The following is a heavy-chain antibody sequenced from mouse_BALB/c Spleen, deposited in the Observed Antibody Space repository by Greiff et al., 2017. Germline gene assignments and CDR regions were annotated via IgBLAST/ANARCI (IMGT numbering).Heavy chain of an antibody. Sequence: EVHLVESGGGLVQPGGSRKLSCAASGFTFSSFGMHWVRQAPEKGLEWVAYISSGSSTIYYADTVKGRSTVSRDNPKNTLFLQMTSLRSEDTAMYYCARSYYGDYAGFACWGEGTLVTVSA. D-gene: IGHD2-13*01. CDR3: ARSYYGDYAGFAC. J-gene: IGHJ3*01. CDR2: ISSGSSTI. V-gene: IGHV5-17*02. CDR1: GFTFSSFG.